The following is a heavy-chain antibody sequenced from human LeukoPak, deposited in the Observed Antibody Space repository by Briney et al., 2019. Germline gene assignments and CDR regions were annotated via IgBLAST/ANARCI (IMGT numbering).Heavy chain of an antibody. Sequence: SETLSLTCTVSGGSITSGSYYWSWIRQPAGKGLEWIGRIYTSGSTNYNPSLKSRVTISVDTSKNQFSLKLSSVTAADAAVYYCASGIMITFGGVIAPDAFDIWGQGTMVTVSS. V-gene: IGHV4-61*02. CDR3: ASGIMITFGGVIAPDAFDI. D-gene: IGHD3-16*02. J-gene: IGHJ3*02. CDR2: IYTSGST. CDR1: GGSITSGSYY.